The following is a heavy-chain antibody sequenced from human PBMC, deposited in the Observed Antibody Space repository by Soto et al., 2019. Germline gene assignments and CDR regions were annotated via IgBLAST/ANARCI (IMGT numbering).Heavy chain of an antibody. CDR3: ARDTAMVLNYYYYGMDV. Sequence: SPTLSLTCAVYGGSFSGYYWSWIRQPPGKGLEWIGEINHSGSTNYNPSLKSRVTISVDTSKNQFSLKLSSVTAADTAVYYCARDTAMVLNYYYYGMDVWGQGTTVTVSS. D-gene: IGHD5-18*01. CDR1: GGSFSGYY. V-gene: IGHV4-34*01. J-gene: IGHJ6*02. CDR2: INHSGST.